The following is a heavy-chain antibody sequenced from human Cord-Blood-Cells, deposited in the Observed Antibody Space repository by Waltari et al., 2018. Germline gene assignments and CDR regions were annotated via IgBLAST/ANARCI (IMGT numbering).Heavy chain of an antibody. CDR2: IIPIFGTA. CDR1: GGTFSSYA. J-gene: IGHJ3*02. CDR3: ARPSQYCSSTSCYAFDI. V-gene: IGHV1-69*01. D-gene: IGHD2-2*01. Sequence: QVQLVQSGAEVKKPGYWVKVSCKASGGTFSSYAISWVRRAPGQGLEWMGGIIPIFGTANYAQKFQVRVTITADESTSTAYMALSSLRSEDTAVYYCARPSQYCSSTSCYAFDIWRQGTMVTVSS.